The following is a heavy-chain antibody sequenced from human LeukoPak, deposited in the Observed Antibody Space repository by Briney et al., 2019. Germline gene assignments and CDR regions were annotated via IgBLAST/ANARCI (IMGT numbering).Heavy chain of an antibody. CDR2: ISSSGSTK. D-gene: IGHD3-10*01. CDR3: ARAFGSGSYSF. V-gene: IGHV3-48*03. CDR1: GFTFSSYE. Sequence: GGSLRLSCAASGFTFSSYEMNWVRQAPGKGLEWVSYISSSGSTKYYVDSVKGRITISRDNAKKSMYLQMNSLRAEDTAVYYCARAFGSGSYSFWGQGTLVSVSS. J-gene: IGHJ4*02.